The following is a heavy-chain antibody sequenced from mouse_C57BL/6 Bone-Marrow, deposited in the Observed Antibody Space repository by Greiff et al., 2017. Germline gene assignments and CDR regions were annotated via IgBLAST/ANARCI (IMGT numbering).Heavy chain of an antibody. CDR3: TRNLGGYYVPWCAY. CDR2: IYPGNSDT. CDR1: GYTFTSYW. J-gene: IGHJ3*01. V-gene: IGHV1-5*01. D-gene: IGHD2-3*01. Sequence: VQLQQSGTVLARPGASVKMSCKTSGYTFTSYWMHWVKQRPGQGLEWIGAIYPGNSDTSSNQKFKGKAKLTAVTSASPAYMELSSLTNEDSAVYYCTRNLGGYYVPWCAYWGQGTLVTVSA.